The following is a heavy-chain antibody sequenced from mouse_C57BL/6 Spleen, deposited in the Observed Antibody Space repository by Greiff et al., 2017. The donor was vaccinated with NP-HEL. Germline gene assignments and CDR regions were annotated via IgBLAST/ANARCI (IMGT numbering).Heavy chain of an antibody. CDR1: GYTFTSYG. Sequence: VQLQQSGAELARPGASVKLSCKASGYTFTSYGISWVKQRTGQGLEWIGEIYPRSGNTYYNEKFKGKATLTADKSSSTAYMELRSLTSEDSAVYFCARWGNYGSLYFDVWGTGTTVTVSS. J-gene: IGHJ1*03. CDR3: ARWGNYGSLYFDV. V-gene: IGHV1-81*01. CDR2: IYPRSGNT. D-gene: IGHD1-1*01.